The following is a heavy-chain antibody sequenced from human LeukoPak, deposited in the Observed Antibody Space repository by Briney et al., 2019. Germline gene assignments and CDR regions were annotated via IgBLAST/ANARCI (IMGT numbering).Heavy chain of an antibody. V-gene: IGHV3-7*01. CDR1: GFTFSSYW. J-gene: IGHJ4*02. CDR2: IKQDGSEK. D-gene: IGHD2-2*02. Sequence: GSLRLSCAASGFTFSSYWMSWVRQAPGKGLEWVANIKQDGSEKYYVDSVKGRFTISRDNAKNSLYLQMNSLRAEGTAVYYCARERVVPAAIEEFDYWGQGTLVTVSS. CDR3: ARERVVPAAIEEFDY.